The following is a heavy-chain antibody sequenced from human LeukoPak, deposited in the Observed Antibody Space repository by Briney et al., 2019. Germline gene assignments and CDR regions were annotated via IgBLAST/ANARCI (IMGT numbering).Heavy chain of an antibody. D-gene: IGHD3-22*01. Sequence: GGSLRLSCAASGFTFSSYAMSWVRQAPGKGLEWVAVISYDGSNKYYADSVKGRFTISRDNSKNTLYLQMNSLRAEDTAVYYCARDRYPVSSGYYYGHYFDYWGQGTLVTVSS. CDR1: GFTFSSYA. CDR3: ARDRYPVSSGYYYGHYFDY. V-gene: IGHV3-30-3*01. J-gene: IGHJ4*02. CDR2: ISYDGSNK.